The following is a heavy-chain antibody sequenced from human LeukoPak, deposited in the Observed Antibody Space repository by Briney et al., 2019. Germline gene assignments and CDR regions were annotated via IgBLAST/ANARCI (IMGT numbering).Heavy chain of an antibody. Sequence: GGSLRLSCEASGFTFSAYAMTWVRQAPGQGLEWVSSIGSDNKPHYSESVKGRFAISRDNSKSMLFLQLNSLRAEDTAVYYCARIIAAADGMDVWGQGTTVTVSS. V-gene: IGHV3-23*05. D-gene: IGHD6-13*01. CDR3: ARIIAAADGMDV. CDR2: IGSDNKP. CDR1: GFTFSAYA. J-gene: IGHJ6*02.